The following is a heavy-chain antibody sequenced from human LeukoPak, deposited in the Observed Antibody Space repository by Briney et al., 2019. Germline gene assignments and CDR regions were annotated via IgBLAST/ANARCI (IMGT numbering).Heavy chain of an antibody. Sequence: GSLRPSSSASGFTFSTYAMHWVRQAPGKGLEYVSAISSDGDSTYNSDSVKGRFTISRDNSKNTLYLQMSSLRTEDAAVYYCVRSSASSGPNCFDPWGQGTLVTVSS. D-gene: IGHD3-10*01. CDR1: GFTFSTYA. CDR2: ISSDGDST. J-gene: IGHJ5*02. CDR3: VRSSASSGPNCFDP. V-gene: IGHV3-64D*06.